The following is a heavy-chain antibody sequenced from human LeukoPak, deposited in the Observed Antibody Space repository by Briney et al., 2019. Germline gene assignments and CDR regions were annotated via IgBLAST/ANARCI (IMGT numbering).Heavy chain of an antibody. D-gene: IGHD3-10*01. Sequence: GGSLRLSCAASGFTFSSYAMSWVRQAPGKGLEWVSAISGSGGSTYYADSVKGRFTISRDNSKNTLYLQMNSLRAEDTAVYYCAKDLIAMVRGVRLNWFDPWGQGTLVTVSS. CDR2: ISGSGGST. J-gene: IGHJ5*02. CDR1: GFTFSSYA. CDR3: AKDLIAMVRGVRLNWFDP. V-gene: IGHV3-23*01.